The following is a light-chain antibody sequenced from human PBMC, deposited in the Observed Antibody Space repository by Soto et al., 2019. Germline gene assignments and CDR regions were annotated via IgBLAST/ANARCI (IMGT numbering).Light chain of an antibody. Sequence: QSALTQPTSVSGSPGQSITISCTGTSSDVGSYDFVSWFQQHPGKAPKLMIYEVTNRPSGVSYRFSGSKSGNTASLTISGLQAEDEADYYCSSLTTTNTWVFGGGTKVTVL. CDR2: EVT. CDR3: SSLTTTNTWV. J-gene: IGLJ3*02. CDR1: SSDVGSYDF. V-gene: IGLV2-14*01.